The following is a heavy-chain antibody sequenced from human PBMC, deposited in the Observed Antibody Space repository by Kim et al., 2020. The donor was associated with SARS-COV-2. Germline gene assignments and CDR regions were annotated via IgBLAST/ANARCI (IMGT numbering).Heavy chain of an antibody. D-gene: IGHD6-13*01. Sequence: GGSLRLSCAASGFTFSSYGMHWVRQAPGKGLEWVAVISYDGSNKYYADSVKGRFTISRDNSKNTLYLQMNSLRAEDTAVYYCAKDDGSSWYDLNLGGYFQHWGQGTLVRVSS. CDR1: GFTFSSYG. J-gene: IGHJ1*01. CDR2: ISYDGSNK. V-gene: IGHV3-30*18. CDR3: AKDDGSSWYDLNLGGYFQH.